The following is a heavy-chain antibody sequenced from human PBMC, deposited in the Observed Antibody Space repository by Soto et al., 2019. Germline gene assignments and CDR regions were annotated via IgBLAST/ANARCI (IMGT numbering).Heavy chain of an antibody. J-gene: IGHJ3*02. CDR2: IIPIFGTA. Sequence: SVKVSCKASGGTFSSYAISWVRQAPGQGLEWMGGIIPIFGTANYAQKFQGRVTITADESTSTAYMELSSLRSEDTAVYYCARVLGYCSSTSCYTAAFDIWGQGTMVT. CDR1: GGTFSSYA. CDR3: ARVLGYCSSTSCYTAAFDI. D-gene: IGHD2-2*02. V-gene: IGHV1-69*13.